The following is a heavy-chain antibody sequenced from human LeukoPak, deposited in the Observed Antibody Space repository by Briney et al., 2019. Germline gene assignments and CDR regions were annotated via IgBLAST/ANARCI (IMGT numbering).Heavy chain of an antibody. CDR1: GFTFSNYP. V-gene: IGHV3-23*01. Sequence: GGSLRLSCTASGFTFSNYPINFVRQAPGKGLDWVSAISGSGTTIYYADAVRGRFTISRDNSKNTVYLQMNSLRTEDTALYYCVTKLYVSHHTHAFDIWGQGTMVTVSP. CDR3: VTKLYVSHHTHAFDI. D-gene: IGHD3-16*01. J-gene: IGHJ3*02. CDR2: ISGSGTTI.